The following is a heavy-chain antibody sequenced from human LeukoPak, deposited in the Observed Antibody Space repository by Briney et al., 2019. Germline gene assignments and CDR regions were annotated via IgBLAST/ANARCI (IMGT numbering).Heavy chain of an antibody. CDR1: GFTFSTYW. D-gene: IGHD2-15*01. Sequence: GGSLRLSCAASGFTFSTYWMTWVRQAPGKGLEWVANIYQDGSEKHYVDSVKGRFTISRDNAKNSLYLQMNSLRAEDTAVFYCARSSRNYCSGGFCYGWYFDLWGRGTLVTVSS. J-gene: IGHJ2*01. CDR2: IYQDGSEK. V-gene: IGHV3-7*01. CDR3: ARSSRNYCSGGFCYGWYFDL.